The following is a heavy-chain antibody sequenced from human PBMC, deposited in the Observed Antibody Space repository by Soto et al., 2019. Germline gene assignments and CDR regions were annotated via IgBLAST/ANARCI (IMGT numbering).Heavy chain of an antibody. Sequence: QVQLQESGPGLVKPSQTLSLTCTVSGGSISSGDYYWSWIRQPPGKGLEWIGYIYYSGSTYYNPSIKGRVTISVDTSKNQFSLKLSSVTAADTAVYYCARHSRQYYDSSGSFDYWGQGTLVTVSS. CDR1: GGSISSGDYY. D-gene: IGHD3-22*01. CDR2: IYYSGST. CDR3: ARHSRQYYDSSGSFDY. J-gene: IGHJ4*02. V-gene: IGHV4-30-4*01.